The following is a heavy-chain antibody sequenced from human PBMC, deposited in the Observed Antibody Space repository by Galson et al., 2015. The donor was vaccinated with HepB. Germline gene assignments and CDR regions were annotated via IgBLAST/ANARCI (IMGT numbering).Heavy chain of an antibody. CDR2: ISYDGSNK. CDR3: AKDGGELLGPFDY. CDR1: GFTFSSYG. D-gene: IGHD1-26*01. V-gene: IGHV3-30*18. Sequence: LRLSCAASGFTFSSYGMHWVRQAPGKGLEWVAVISYDGSNKYYADSVKGRFTISRDNSKNTLYLQMNSLRAEDTAVYYCAKDGGELLGPFDYWGQGTLVTVSS. J-gene: IGHJ4*02.